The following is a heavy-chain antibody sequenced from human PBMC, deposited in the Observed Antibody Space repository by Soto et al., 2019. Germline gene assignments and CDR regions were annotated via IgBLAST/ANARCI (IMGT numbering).Heavy chain of an antibody. CDR1: GFSLNTRDVG. Sequence: QITLNESGPALVKPTQTLTLTCTFSGFSLNTRDVGVGWIRQPPGKALEWLGVVYWDDVKTYSPSLKSRLTITKDPPKTQVVLRMTKMDPVDTATYYCAHCRGGVASFWGQGTLVTVSS. D-gene: IGHD3-16*01. CDR2: VYWDDVK. V-gene: IGHV2-5*02. CDR3: AHCRGGVASF. J-gene: IGHJ4*02.